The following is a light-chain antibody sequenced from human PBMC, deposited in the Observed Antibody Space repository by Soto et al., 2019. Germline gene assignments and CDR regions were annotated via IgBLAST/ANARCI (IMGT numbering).Light chain of an antibody. CDR2: KAS. CDR3: QQYNSYWT. Sequence: DIQMTQSPSSLSASVGDRVTIICRASQSVSTRLAWYQQKPGKAPNLLIYKASSLEGGVPSRFSGSGSGTEFTLTISSLQPDDFATYYCQQYNSYWTFGQGTKGDIK. V-gene: IGKV1-5*03. J-gene: IGKJ1*01. CDR1: QSVSTR.